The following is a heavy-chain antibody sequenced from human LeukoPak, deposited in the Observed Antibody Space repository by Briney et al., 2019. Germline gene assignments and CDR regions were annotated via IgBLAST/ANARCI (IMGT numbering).Heavy chain of an antibody. J-gene: IGHJ4*02. D-gene: IGHD3-22*01. CDR1: GFTFSSYA. CDR2: ISGSGGST. Sequence: PGGSLRLSCAPSGFTFSSYAMSWVRHAPPKGLEWVSAISGSGGSTYYADSVKGRFTISRDNSKNTLYLQMNSLRAEDTAVYYCAADYYDSSGHHFDYWGQGTLVTVSS. V-gene: IGHV3-23*01. CDR3: AADYYDSSGHHFDY.